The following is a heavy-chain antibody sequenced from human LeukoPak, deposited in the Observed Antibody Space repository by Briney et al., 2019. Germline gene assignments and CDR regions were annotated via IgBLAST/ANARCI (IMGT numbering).Heavy chain of an antibody. CDR3: ARERMTTVTTYGCLPY. Sequence: GGSLRLSCAASGFTFSSYGMHWVRQAPGKGLEWVAFIRYDGSNKYYADSVKGRFTISRDNSKNTLYLQMNSLRAEDTAVYYCARERMTTVTTYGCLPYWGQGTLVTVSS. CDR2: IRYDGSNK. V-gene: IGHV3-30*02. CDR1: GFTFSSYG. D-gene: IGHD4-17*01. J-gene: IGHJ4*02.